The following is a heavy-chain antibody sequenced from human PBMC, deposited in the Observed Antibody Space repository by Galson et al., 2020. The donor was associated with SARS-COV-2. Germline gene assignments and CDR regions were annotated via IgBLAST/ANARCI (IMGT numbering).Heavy chain of an antibody. CDR2: IDWDDDK. Sequence: SGPTLLKPTQTLTLTCTFSRFSLSTSGMCVSWIRQPPGKALEWLALIDWDDDKYYSTSLKTRLTIPKDTSKNQVVLTMTNMDSVDTATYYCARTHYDILTGYYTPFDYWGQGSLVTVSS. CDR1: RFSLSTSGMC. J-gene: IGHJ4*02. CDR3: ARTHYDILTGYYTPFDY. V-gene: IGHV2-70*01. D-gene: IGHD3-9*01.